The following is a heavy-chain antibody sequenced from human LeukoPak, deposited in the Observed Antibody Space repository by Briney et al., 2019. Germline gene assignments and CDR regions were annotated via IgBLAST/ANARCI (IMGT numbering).Heavy chain of an antibody. CDR2: ISSSSSTI. CDR1: GFTFSSYS. V-gene: IGHV3-48*04. J-gene: IGHJ5*02. Sequence: PGGSLRLSCAASGFTFSSYSMNWVRQAPGKGLEWVSYISSSSSTIYYADSVKGRFTISRDNAKNSLYLQMNSLKAEDTAVYYCARKLYYYESSDFGWFDPWGQGTLVTVSS. CDR3: ARKLYYYESSDFGWFDP. D-gene: IGHD3-22*01.